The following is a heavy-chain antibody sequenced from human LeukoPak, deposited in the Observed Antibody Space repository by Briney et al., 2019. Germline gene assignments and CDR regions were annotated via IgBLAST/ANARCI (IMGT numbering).Heavy chain of an antibody. CDR3: ARDLPAPTDYYDSSGANAFDI. D-gene: IGHD3-22*01. Sequence: ASVKVSCKASGYTFTSYAMNWVRQAPGQGLEWMGWINTNTGNPTYAQGFTGRFVFSLDTSVSTAYLQISSLKAEDTAVYYCARDLPAPTDYYDSSGANAFDIWGQGTMVTVSS. CDR2: INTNTGNP. CDR1: GYTFTSYA. V-gene: IGHV7-4-1*02. J-gene: IGHJ3*02.